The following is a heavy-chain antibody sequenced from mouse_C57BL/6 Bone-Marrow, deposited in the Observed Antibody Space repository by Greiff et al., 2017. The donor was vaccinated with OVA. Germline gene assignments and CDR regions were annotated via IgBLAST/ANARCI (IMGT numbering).Heavy chain of an antibody. CDR3: ARHGDLRVLYAMDY. Sequence: EVKLVESGGGLVQPGGSLKLSCAASGFTFSDYYMYWVRQTPEKRLEWVAYISNGGGSTYYPDTVKGRFTISRDNAKNTLYLQMSRLKSEDTAMYYCARHGDLRVLYAMDYWGQGTSVTVSS. CDR2: ISNGGGST. V-gene: IGHV5-12*01. J-gene: IGHJ4*01. CDR1: GFTFSDYY. D-gene: IGHD1-1*01.